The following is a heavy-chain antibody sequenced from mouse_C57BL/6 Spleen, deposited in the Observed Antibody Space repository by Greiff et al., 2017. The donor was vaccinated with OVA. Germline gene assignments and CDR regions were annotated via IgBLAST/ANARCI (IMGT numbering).Heavy chain of an antibody. V-gene: IGHV1-82*01. J-gene: IGHJ3*01. CDR2: IYPGDGDT. CDR3: ARQIYYGNYEFAY. D-gene: IGHD2-1*01. Sequence: VQLQQSGPELVKPGASVKISCKASGYAFSSSWMNWVKQRPGKGLEWIGRIYPGDGDTNYNGKFKGKATLTADKSSSTAYMQLSSLTSEDSAVYFCARQIYYGNYEFAYWGQGTLVTVSA. CDR1: GYAFSSSW.